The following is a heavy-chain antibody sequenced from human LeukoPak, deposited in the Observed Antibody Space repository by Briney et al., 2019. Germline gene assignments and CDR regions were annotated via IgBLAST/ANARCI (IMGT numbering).Heavy chain of an antibody. D-gene: IGHD3-16*01. CDR2: ISAYNGNT. Sequence: ASVKVSCKASGYTFTSYGISWVRQAPGQGLEWMGWISAYNGNTNYAQKLQGRVTMTTDTSTSTAYMELRSLRSDDTAVYYCAKDSGGGFLGAFDIWGQGTMVTVSS. V-gene: IGHV1-18*01. J-gene: IGHJ3*02. CDR1: GYTFTSYG. CDR3: AKDSGGGFLGAFDI.